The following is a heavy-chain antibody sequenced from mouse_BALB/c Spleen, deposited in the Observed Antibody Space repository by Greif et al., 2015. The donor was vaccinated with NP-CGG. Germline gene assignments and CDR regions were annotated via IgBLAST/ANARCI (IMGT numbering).Heavy chain of an antibody. D-gene: IGHD2-14*01. Sequence: EVQLVESGGDLVKPGGSLKLSCAASGFTFSSYGMSWVRQTPDKRLEWVATISSGGSYTYYPDSVKGRFTISRDNAKNTLYLQMSSLKSEDTAMYYCARHDRNGFAYWGQGTLVTVSA. CDR3: ARHDRNGFAY. CDR2: ISSGGSYT. J-gene: IGHJ3*01. V-gene: IGHV5-6*01. CDR1: GFTFSSYG.